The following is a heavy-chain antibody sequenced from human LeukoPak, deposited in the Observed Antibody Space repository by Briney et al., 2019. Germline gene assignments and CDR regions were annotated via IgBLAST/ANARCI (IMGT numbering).Heavy chain of an antibody. Sequence: PGGSLRLSCAASGFPFSIYAMSWVRQAPGKGLEWVSTISGSGGSTSYADSVKGRFTISRDNSKNTLYLQMSSLRVEDTAVYYCAKALRDYAVDYWGQGTLVTVSS. V-gene: IGHV3-23*01. D-gene: IGHD4-17*01. CDR2: ISGSGGST. J-gene: IGHJ4*02. CDR3: AKALRDYAVDY. CDR1: GFPFSIYA.